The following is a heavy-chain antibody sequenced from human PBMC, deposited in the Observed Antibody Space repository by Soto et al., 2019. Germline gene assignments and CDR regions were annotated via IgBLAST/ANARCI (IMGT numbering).Heavy chain of an antibody. V-gene: IGHV1-3*01. CDR3: ARSLNVLRFLEWLGTGAFDI. J-gene: IGHJ3*02. CDR2: INAGNGNT. CDR1: GYTFTSYA. Sequence: QVQLVQSGAEVKKPGASVKVSCKASGYTFTSYAMHWVRQAPGQRLEWMGWINAGNGNTKYSQKFLGRVTITRDTSASTAYMELSSLRSEDTAVYYCARSLNVLRFLEWLGTGAFDIWGQGTMVTVSS. D-gene: IGHD3-3*01.